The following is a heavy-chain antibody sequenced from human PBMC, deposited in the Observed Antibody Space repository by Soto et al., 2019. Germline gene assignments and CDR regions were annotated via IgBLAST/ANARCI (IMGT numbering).Heavy chain of an antibody. Sequence: GGSLRLSCAASGFTFSSYSMNWVRQAPGKGLEWVSYISSSSSTIYYADSVKGRFTISRDNAKNSLYLQMNSLRAEDTAVYYCARELITMVRGVTPQGWFDPWGQGTLVTVSS. CDR3: ARELITMVRGVTPQGWFDP. J-gene: IGHJ5*02. CDR1: GFTFSSYS. V-gene: IGHV3-48*01. D-gene: IGHD3-10*01. CDR2: ISSSSSTI.